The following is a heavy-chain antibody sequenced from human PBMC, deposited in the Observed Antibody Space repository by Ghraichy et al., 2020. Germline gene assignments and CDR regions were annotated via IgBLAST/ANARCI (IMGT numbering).Heavy chain of an antibody. CDR1: GGSFSGYY. V-gene: IGHV4-34*01. CDR2: INHSGST. CDR3: CRGDTAMVGLDY. J-gene: IGHJ4*02. Sequence: SETLSLTCAVYGGSFSGYYWSWIRQPPGKGLEWIGEINHSGSTNYNPSLKSRVTISVDTSKNQFSLKLSSVTAADTAVYYCCRGDTAMVGLDYWGQGTLVTVSS. D-gene: IGHD5-18*01.